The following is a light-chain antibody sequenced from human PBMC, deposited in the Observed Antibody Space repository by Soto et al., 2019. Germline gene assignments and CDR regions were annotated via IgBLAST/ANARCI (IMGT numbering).Light chain of an antibody. Sequence: EIVLTQSPATLSLSPGQRATLSCRASQSIGNYLAWYQQKPGQAPRLLMYDASTRATGIPARFSGSGSGTDFTLTISSLEPEDFAVYYCQQRSSWPLLTFGGGTKVEI. J-gene: IGKJ4*01. V-gene: IGKV3-11*01. CDR3: QQRSSWPLLT. CDR1: QSIGNY. CDR2: DAS.